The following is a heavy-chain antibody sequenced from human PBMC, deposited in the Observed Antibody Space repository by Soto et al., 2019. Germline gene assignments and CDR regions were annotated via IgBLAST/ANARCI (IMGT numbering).Heavy chain of an antibody. Sequence: GWSLRLSCAASVFTFDDYAMHWVRQAPGKGLEWVSGISWNSGSIGYADSVKGRFTISRDNAKNSLYLQMNSLRAEDTALYYCAKDQETSGSRNYYYGMDVWGQGTTVTVSS. D-gene: IGHD1-26*01. V-gene: IGHV3-9*01. CDR1: VFTFDDYA. CDR2: ISWNSGSI. J-gene: IGHJ6*02. CDR3: AKDQETSGSRNYYYGMDV.